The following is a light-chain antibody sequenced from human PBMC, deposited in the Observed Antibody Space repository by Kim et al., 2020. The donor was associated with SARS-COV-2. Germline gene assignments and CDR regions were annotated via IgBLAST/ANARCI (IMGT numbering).Light chain of an antibody. CDR1: CSNVGRNT. CDR2: GYN. J-gene: IGLJ2*01. CDR3: AAWDDNLNGVG. Sequence: GQRVSISCSLSCSNVGRNTVNWWQQFPGTAPKLLIFGYNQRPSGVPARFSGSKSGTSASLAISGLQSEDEADYYCAAWDDNLNGVGFGGGTQLTVL. V-gene: IGLV1-44*01.